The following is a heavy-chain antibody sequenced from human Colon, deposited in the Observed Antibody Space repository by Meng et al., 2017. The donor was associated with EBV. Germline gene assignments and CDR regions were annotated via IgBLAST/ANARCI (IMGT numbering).Heavy chain of an antibody. Sequence: GAGLFKHPDTLSLTCAVYGGAFSGHYWTWIPQPPGKGLEWIGEINHSGSTNYNPSLKSRVTISTDTSKNQFSLKVKSVTAADTAVYFCARLYPHDQWLLTSDTSEYWGQGTLVTVSS. CDR1: GGAFSGHY. CDR3: ARLYPHDQWLLTSDTSEY. V-gene: IGHV4-34*01. CDR2: INHSGST. J-gene: IGHJ4*02. D-gene: IGHD6-19*01.